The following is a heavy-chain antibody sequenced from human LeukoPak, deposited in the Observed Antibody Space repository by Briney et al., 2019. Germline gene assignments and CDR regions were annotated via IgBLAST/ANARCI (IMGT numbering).Heavy chain of an antibody. CDR1: GFTFGDYA. V-gene: IGHV3-49*03. Sequence: GGSLRLSCAASGFTFGDYAMSWFRQAPGKGLEWVGFIRSKAYGGTTEYAASVKGRFTSSRDDSKSIAYLQMNSLKTEDTAVYYCTRDFSGDSSLPRVFDYWGQGTLVTVSS. CDR2: IRSKAYGGTT. CDR3: TRDFSGDSSLPRVFDY. J-gene: IGHJ4*02. D-gene: IGHD7-27*01.